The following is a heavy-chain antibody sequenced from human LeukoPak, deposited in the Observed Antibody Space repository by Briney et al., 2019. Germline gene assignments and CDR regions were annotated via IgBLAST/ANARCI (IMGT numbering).Heavy chain of an antibody. Sequence: GGSLRLSCAASGFTFTISGMHWVRQAPGEGLEWVAFIGRDGSTKYYADSVKGRFTISGDSSYHTAFLQMNSLRAEDTAVYYCAKGSSTYSITSYWYFDLWGRGTLVTVSS. J-gene: IGHJ2*01. CDR1: GFTFTISG. D-gene: IGHD6-13*01. CDR3: AKGSSTYSITSYWYFDL. V-gene: IGHV3-30*02. CDR2: IGRDGSTK.